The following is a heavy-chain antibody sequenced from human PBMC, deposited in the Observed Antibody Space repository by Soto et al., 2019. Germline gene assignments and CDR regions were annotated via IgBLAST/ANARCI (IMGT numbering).Heavy chain of an antibody. CDR3: ARLLRGLPGVGI. CDR1: GGSISSSSYY. D-gene: IGHD4-17*01. CDR2: IYYSGST. J-gene: IGHJ3*02. V-gene: IGHV4-39*01. Sequence: QLQLQESGPGLVKPSETLSLTCTVSGGSISSSSYYWGWIRQPPGKGLEWIGSIYYSGSTYYNPSLQSRVTIAVDTSKNQLAQKLVSVTAADTAVYCCARLLRGLPGVGIWGQGTMVAVS.